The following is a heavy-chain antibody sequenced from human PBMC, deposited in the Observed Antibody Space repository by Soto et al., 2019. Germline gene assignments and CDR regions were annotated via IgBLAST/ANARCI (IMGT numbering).Heavy chain of an antibody. CDR3: ASYGTLLRYFDWLTQGDWDAFDI. CDR2: IIPIFGTA. V-gene: IGHV1-69*01. D-gene: IGHD3-9*01. J-gene: IGHJ3*02. CDR1: GGTFSSYA. Sequence: QVQLVQSGAEVKKPGSSVKVSCKASGGTFSSYAISWVRQAPGQGLEWMGGIIPIFGTANYAQKFQGRVTITADESRSTAYMELSSLRSEDTAVYYCASYGTLLRYFDWLTQGDWDAFDIWGQGTMVTVSS.